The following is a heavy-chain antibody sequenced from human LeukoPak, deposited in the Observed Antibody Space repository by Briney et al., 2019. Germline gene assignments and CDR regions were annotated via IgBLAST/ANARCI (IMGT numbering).Heavy chain of an antibody. CDR3: ARESSGWRRGNAVDI. V-gene: IGHV3-64*01. D-gene: IGHD6-19*01. Sequence: GGSLRLSCAASGFTFSSYAMHWVRQAPGKGLEYVSAISSNGGSTYYANSVKGRFTISRDNSKNTLYLQMGSLRAEDMAVYYCARESSGWRRGNAVDIWGQGTMVTVSS. J-gene: IGHJ3*02. CDR1: GFTFSSYA. CDR2: ISSNGGST.